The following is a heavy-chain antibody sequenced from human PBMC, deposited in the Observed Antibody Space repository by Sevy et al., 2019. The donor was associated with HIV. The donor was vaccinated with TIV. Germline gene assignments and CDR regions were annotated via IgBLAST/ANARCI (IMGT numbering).Heavy chain of an antibody. Sequence: GGSLRLSCKPSGFTVVSYAMNWVRQAPGKGLEWVSTIYGSGSTTYHADSLRGGFSISRDDSKNTLYLQMNSLKTEDTAVYYCAGGRFDSSGSFDAFDIWGQGTMVTVSS. CDR1: GFTVVSYA. CDR3: AGGRFDSSGSFDAFDI. V-gene: IGHV3-23*01. D-gene: IGHD3-22*01. CDR2: IYGSGSTT. J-gene: IGHJ3*02.